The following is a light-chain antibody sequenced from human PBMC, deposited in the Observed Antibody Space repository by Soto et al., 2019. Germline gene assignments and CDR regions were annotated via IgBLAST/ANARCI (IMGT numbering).Light chain of an antibody. J-gene: IGKJ1*01. CDR3: QQAYSTTWT. CDR1: QGIDSS. Sequence: ILLTQSPSSLSASVGDRVTITCRASQGIDSSFAWYQEKPGKAPKLLIYAASSLQSGVPSRFSGSGSGTDFTPHINSLQREDFANYYCQQAYSTTWTFGQGTKGDIK. CDR2: AAS. V-gene: IGKV1-9*01.